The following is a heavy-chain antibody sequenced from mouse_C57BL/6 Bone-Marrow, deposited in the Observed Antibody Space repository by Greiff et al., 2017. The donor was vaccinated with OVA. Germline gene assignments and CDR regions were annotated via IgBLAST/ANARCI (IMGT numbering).Heavy chain of an antibody. CDR2: INPNYGTT. Sequence: EVKLVESGPELVKPGASVKISCKASGYSFTDYNMNWVKQSNGKSLEWIGVINPNYGTTSYNQKFKGKATLTVDQSSSTAYMQLNSLTSEDSAVYYCARTRYSNFLYAMDYWGQGTSVTVSS. J-gene: IGHJ4*01. D-gene: IGHD2-5*01. CDR3: ARTRYSNFLYAMDY. CDR1: GYSFTDYN. V-gene: IGHV1-39*01.